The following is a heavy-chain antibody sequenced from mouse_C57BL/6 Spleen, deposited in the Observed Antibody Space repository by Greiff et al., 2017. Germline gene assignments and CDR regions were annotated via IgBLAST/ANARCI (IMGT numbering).Heavy chain of an antibody. CDR1: GYTFTDYE. J-gene: IGHJ1*03. D-gene: IGHD2-5*01. CDR2: IDPETGGT. CDR3: TSSYYSNCAWYFDV. Sequence: QVQLQQSGAELVRPGASVTLSCKASGYTFTDYEMHWVKQTPVHGLEWIGAIDPETGGTAYNQKFKGKAILTADKSSSTAYMELRSLTSEDSAVYYCTSSYYSNCAWYFDVWGTGTTVTVSS. V-gene: IGHV1-15*01.